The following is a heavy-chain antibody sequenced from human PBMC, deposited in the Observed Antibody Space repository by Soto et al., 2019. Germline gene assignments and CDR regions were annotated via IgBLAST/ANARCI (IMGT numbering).Heavy chain of an antibody. CDR1: GFTFSSYA. V-gene: IGHV3-23*01. D-gene: IGHD1-26*01. J-gene: IGHJ6*02. Sequence: EVQLLESGGDLVQPGGSLRLSCAASGFTFSSYAMNWVRQAPGKGLEWVSAISGSGGNTFYADSVKGRFTISRDNSKTTLFLQMHSLRAEDKAIYYCAMLNSGSYSYHGMDVWGQGTTVTVSS. CDR3: AMLNSGSYSYHGMDV. CDR2: ISGSGGNT.